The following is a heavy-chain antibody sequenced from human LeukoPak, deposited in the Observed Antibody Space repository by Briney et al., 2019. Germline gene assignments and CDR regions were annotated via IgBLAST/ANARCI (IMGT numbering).Heavy chain of an antibody. CDR3: AKDVDGDYVGWFDP. CDR1: GFTFDDYA. Sequence: GGSLRLSCAASGFTFDDYAMHWVRHAPGKGLEWVSGISWNSGSIGYADSVKGRFTISRDNAKNSLYLQMNSLRAEDTALYYCAKDVDGDYVGWFDPWGQGTLVTVSS. V-gene: IGHV3-9*01. J-gene: IGHJ5*02. CDR2: ISWNSGSI. D-gene: IGHD4-17*01.